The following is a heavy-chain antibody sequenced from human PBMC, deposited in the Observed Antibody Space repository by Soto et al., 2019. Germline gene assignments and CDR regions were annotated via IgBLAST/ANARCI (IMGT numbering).Heavy chain of an antibody. CDR2: INPSGGST. D-gene: IGHD6-13*01. V-gene: IGHV1-46*01. CDR1: GYTFTSYY. CDR3: AREYISSWFDY. Sequence: ASVKVSCKASGYTFTSYYMHWVRQAPGQGLEWMGIINPSGGSTSYAQKFQGRVTITRDTSASTAYMELSRLRFDDTAMYYCAREYISSWFDYWGQGTLVTVSS. J-gene: IGHJ4*02.